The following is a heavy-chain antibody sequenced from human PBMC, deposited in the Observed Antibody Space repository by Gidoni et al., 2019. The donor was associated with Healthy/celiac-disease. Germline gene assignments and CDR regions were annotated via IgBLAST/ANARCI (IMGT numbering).Heavy chain of an antibody. CDR1: GFTFSSYG. V-gene: IGHV3-30*18. CDR2: ISYDGSNK. Sequence: QVQLVESGGGVVQPGRSLRLSCAASGFTFSSYGMHWVRQAPGKGLEWVAVISYDGSNKYYADSVKGRFTISRDNSKNTLYLQMNSLRAEDTAVYYCAKLMWASYCGGDCYPGWGFDYWGQGTLVTVSS. CDR3: AKLMWASYCGGDCYPGWGFDY. D-gene: IGHD2-21*02. J-gene: IGHJ4*02.